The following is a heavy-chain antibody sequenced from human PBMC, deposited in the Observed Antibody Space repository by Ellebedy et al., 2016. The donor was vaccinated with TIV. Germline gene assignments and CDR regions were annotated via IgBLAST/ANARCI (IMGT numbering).Heavy chain of an antibody. CDR2: LNYGGES. Sequence: MPSETLSLTCIVSGVSISSHCCHWGWIRQPPGQGLEWIVSLNYGGESYFAPSLKSRVTMSLDTSKNQFSLKVHSVTAADTAKYYWASHRGFYSGGSFDYWGQGTLITVSS. V-gene: IGHV4-39*07. J-gene: IGHJ4*02. D-gene: IGHD6-25*01. CDR1: GVSISSHCCH. CDR3: ASHRGFYSGGSFDY.